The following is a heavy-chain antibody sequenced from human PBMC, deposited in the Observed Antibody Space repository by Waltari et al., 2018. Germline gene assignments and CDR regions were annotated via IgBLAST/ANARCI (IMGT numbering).Heavy chain of an antibody. CDR2: INAGNGNT. CDR3: ASSLAGYDILTGYWGRWWFDP. V-gene: IGHV1-3*01. D-gene: IGHD3-9*01. Sequence: QVQLVQSGAEVKKPGASVKVSCKASGYTFTSYAMHWVRQAPGHRLERIGWINAGNGNTKDSRKCQVRVTSTRDTSASTAYMELSSLRSEDTAVYYCASSLAGYDILTGYWGRWWFDPWGQGTLVTVSS. CDR1: GYTFTSYA. J-gene: IGHJ5*02.